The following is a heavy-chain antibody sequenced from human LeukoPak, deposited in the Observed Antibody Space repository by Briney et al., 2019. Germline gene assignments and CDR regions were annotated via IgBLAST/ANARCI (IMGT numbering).Heavy chain of an antibody. D-gene: IGHD1-14*01. J-gene: IGHJ6*04. CDR1: GGSFSGYY. Sequence: SETLSLTCAVYGGSFSGYYWSWIRQPPGKGLEWIGSIYSSGSTYYNPSLKSRVTISVDTSKNQFSLNLSSVTAADTAVYYCARDRKYYYHMDVWGKGTTVTVSS. CDR3: ARDRKYYYHMDV. V-gene: IGHV4-34*01. CDR2: IYSSGST.